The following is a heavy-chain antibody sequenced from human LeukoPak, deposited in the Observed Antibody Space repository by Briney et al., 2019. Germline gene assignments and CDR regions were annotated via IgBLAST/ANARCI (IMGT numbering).Heavy chain of an antibody. D-gene: IGHD3-10*01. CDR3: ARSGSITMVRDDAFDI. J-gene: IGHJ3*02. V-gene: IGHV1-69*13. CDR2: IITIFGTA. CDR1: GGTFSSYA. Sequence: SVKVSCKASGGTFSSYAISWVRQAPGQGLEWMGGIITIFGTANYAQKFQGRVTITADESTSTAYMELSSLRSEDTAVYYCARSGSITMVRDDAFDIWGQGTMVTVSS.